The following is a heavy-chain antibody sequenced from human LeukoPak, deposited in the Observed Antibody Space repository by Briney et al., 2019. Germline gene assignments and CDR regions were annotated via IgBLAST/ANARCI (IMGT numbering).Heavy chain of an antibody. Sequence: SETLSLTCTVSGGSISSYYWSWIRQPPGKGLEWIGYIYYSGSTNYNPSLKSRVTISVDTSKNQFSLKLSSVTAADTAVYYCARDSVTGFDYWGRGTLVTVSS. V-gene: IGHV4-59*01. CDR2: IYYSGST. CDR3: ARDSVTGFDY. D-gene: IGHD2-21*02. CDR1: GGSISSYY. J-gene: IGHJ4*02.